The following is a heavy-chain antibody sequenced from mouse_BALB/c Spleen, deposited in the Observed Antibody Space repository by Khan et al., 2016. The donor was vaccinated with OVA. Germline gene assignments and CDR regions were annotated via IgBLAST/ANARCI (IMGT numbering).Heavy chain of an antibody. V-gene: IGHV3-2*02. CDR1: GYSITSDYA. J-gene: IGHJ3*01. CDR3: ARLGPGFAY. CDR2: ISYIGST. Sequence: EVKLLESGPGLVKPSQSLSLTCTVTGYSITSDYAWNWIRQFPGNKLEWMGYISYIGSTSYNPSFKGRISITRDTSKNQFFLQLNSVTTEDTATYYCARLGPGFAYWGQGTLVTVSA. D-gene: IGHD4-1*01.